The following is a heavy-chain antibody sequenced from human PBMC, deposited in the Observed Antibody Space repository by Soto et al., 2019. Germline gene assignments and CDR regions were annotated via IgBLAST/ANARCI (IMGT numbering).Heavy chain of an antibody. Sequence: QAQLVQSGAEVQKPGASVKVSCTASGYTFTSYGVSWVRQAPGQGLEWMGWISTKIGNTNYAQKPQGRVTMTTDASTSTAYMELRSLKSDDTAVYYCARDRGGGMDVWGQGTTVTVAS. D-gene: IGHD3-10*01. CDR2: ISTKIGNT. CDR1: GYTFTSYG. J-gene: IGHJ6*02. CDR3: ARDRGGGMDV. V-gene: IGHV1-18*04.